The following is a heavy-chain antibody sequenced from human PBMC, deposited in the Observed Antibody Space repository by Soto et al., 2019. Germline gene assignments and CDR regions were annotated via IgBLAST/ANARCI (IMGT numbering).Heavy chain of an antibody. Sequence: EVQLVESGGGLVQPGGSLRLSCTASGFTFSNYEMNWVRQAPGKGLEWVSYISSRGSTIYYADSVRGRFTISRDNANHSLYLQMNSLRAEDTAVYYCATDRSAALGDWVQGPLVTVSS. V-gene: IGHV3-48*03. CDR1: GFTFSNYE. J-gene: IGHJ4*02. CDR2: ISSRGSTI. CDR3: ATDRSAALGD. D-gene: IGHD3-3*01.